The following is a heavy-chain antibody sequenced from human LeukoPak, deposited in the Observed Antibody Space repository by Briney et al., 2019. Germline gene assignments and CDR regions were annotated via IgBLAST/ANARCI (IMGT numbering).Heavy chain of an antibody. Sequence: PSETLSLTCTVSGGSISSYYWSWIRQPAGKGLEWIGRIYTSGSTNYNPSLKSRVTISVDTSKNQFSLKLSSVTAADTAVYYCARDTHPALITMIGPNWFDPWGQGTLVTVSS. V-gene: IGHV4-4*07. CDR3: ARDTHPALITMIGPNWFDP. D-gene: IGHD3-22*01. J-gene: IGHJ5*02. CDR2: IYTSGST. CDR1: GGSISSYY.